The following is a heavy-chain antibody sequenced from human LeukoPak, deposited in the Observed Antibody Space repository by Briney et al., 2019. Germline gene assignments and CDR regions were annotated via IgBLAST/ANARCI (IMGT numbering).Heavy chain of an antibody. V-gene: IGHV3-30-3*01. CDR3: ARDYRSGAPDYLDA. CDR2: ISSGGDIK. D-gene: IGHD1-14*01. CDR1: GFTFSSSD. Sequence: PGGSLRLSCAASGFTFSSSDMHWVRLAAGRGLEWVAVISSGGDIKFYTESVKGRFTISRDNPKNTLYLEMNTLRVDDTAVYWCARDYRSGAPDYLDAWGQGTLVTVSS. J-gene: IGHJ4*02.